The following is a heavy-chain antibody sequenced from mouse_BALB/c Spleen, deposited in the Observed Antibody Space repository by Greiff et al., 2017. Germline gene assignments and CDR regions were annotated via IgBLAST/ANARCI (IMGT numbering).Heavy chain of an antibody. D-gene: IGHD2-14*01. CDR2: ISYSGST. V-gene: IGHV3-2*02. CDR1: GYSITSGYY. J-gene: IGHJ2*01. CDR3: ARNRYDGFDY. Sequence: VQLQQSGPGLVKPSQSLSLTCSVTGYSITSGYYWNWIRQFPGNKLEWMGYISYSGSTSYNPSLKSRISITRDTSKNQFFLQLNSVTTEDTATYYCARNRYDGFDYWGQGTTLTVSS.